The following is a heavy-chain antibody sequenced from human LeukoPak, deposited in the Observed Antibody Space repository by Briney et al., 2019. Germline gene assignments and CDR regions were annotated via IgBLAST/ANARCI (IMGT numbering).Heavy chain of an antibody. CDR1: GFTFSSYG. CDR3: AMKAVPRPRLYDAFDF. J-gene: IGHJ3*01. D-gene: IGHD2-2*02. Sequence: GGSLRLSCAASGFTFSSYGMHWVRQAPGKGLEWVTFIRHDGSNKYYADSVKGRFTISRDNSKNTLYLRMNSLRAEDTAVYYCAMKAVPRPRLYDAFDFWGQGTVVTVSS. CDR2: IRHDGSNK. V-gene: IGHV3-30*02.